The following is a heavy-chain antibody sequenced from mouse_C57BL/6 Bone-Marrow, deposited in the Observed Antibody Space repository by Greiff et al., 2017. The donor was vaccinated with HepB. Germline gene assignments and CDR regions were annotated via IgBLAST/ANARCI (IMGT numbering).Heavy chain of an antibody. V-gene: IGHV14-4*01. CDR1: GFNIKDDY. Sequence: VQLQQSGAELVRPGASVKLSCTASGFNIKDDYMHWVKQRPEQGLEWIGWIDPENGDTEYASKFQGKATITADTSSNTAYLQLSSLTSEDTAVYYCTPLRSCYDYSPRFAYWGQGTLVTVSA. CDR3: TPLRSCYDYSPRFAY. J-gene: IGHJ3*01. CDR2: IDPENGDT. D-gene: IGHD2-4*01.